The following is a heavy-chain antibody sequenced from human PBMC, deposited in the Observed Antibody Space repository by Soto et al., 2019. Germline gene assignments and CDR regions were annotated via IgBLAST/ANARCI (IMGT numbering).Heavy chain of an antibody. J-gene: IGHJ1*01. CDR2: IFTGGTT. CDR1: GGSVSSSGYY. Sequence: PSETLSLTCTVSGGSVSSSGYYWNWIRQPPGKGLEWIGYIFTGGTTNYNPSLNSRITISLDTSKNQFSLRLSSVTAADTAVYYCARSPRFCSGGKCNTRYFQNWGRGTLVTVSS. CDR3: ARSPRFCSGGKCNTRYFQN. V-gene: IGHV4-61*08. D-gene: IGHD2-15*01.